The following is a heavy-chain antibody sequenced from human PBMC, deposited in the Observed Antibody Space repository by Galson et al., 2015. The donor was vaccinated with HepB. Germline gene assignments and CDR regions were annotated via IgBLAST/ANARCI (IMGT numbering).Heavy chain of an antibody. Sequence: SLRLSCAASGFTFSLYSMNWVRQAPGKGLEWVSYISGSGSSVYYADSVKGRLTISRDNARNSLYLQMNSLRVDDSAIYYCARDRDVVGRTGLLDSWGQGALVTGSS. CDR3: ARDRDVVGRTGLLDS. CDR2: ISGSGSSV. J-gene: IGHJ5*01. CDR1: GFTFSLYS. D-gene: IGHD1-26*01. V-gene: IGHV3-48*04.